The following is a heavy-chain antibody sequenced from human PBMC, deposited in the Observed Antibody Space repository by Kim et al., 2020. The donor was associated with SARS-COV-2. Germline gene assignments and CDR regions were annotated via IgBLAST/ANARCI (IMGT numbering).Heavy chain of an antibody. J-gene: IGHJ6*02. D-gene: IGHD6-25*01. CDR3: ARDTAAAMDV. Sequence: YAPSVKDRFIVSRDNSKNLLYLQMNSLRTEDTAVYYCARDTAAAMDVWGQGTTVTV. V-gene: IGHV3-72*01.